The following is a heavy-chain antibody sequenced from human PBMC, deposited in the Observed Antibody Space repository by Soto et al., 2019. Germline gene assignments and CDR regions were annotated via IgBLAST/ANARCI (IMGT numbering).Heavy chain of an antibody. CDR2: IKSKTDGGTT. J-gene: IGHJ6*02. V-gene: IGHV3-15*07. Sequence: GGSLRLPCAASGFTFSNAWMNWVRQAPGKGLEWVGRIKSKTDGGTTDYAAPVKGRFTISRDDSKNTLYLQMNSLKTEDTAVYYCTTVRVVVAATPANYYYGMDVWGQGTTVTVSS. CDR3: TTVRVVVAATPANYYYGMDV. CDR1: GFTFSNAW. D-gene: IGHD2-15*01.